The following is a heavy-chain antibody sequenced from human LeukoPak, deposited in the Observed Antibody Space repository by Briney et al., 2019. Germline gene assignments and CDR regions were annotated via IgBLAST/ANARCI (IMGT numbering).Heavy chain of an antibody. CDR3: AKEAVVPAAYYFDY. D-gene: IGHD2-2*01. CDR1: GFTFSSYA. CDR2: ISSNGGST. J-gene: IGHJ4*02. V-gene: IGHV3-64*01. Sequence: GGSLRLSCAASGFTFSSYAMHWVRQAPGKGLEYVSAISSNGGSTYYANSVKGRFTISRDNSKDTLYLQMGSLRAEDMAVYYCAKEAVVPAAYYFDYWGQGTLVTVSS.